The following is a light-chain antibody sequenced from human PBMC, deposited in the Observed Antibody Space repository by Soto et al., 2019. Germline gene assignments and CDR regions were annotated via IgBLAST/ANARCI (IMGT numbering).Light chain of an antibody. CDR3: CSYAGSYTYV. CDR1: SSDVGGYNY. Sequence: QSALTQPRSVSGSPGQSVTISCTGTSSDVGGYNYVSWYQQHPGKAPKLMIYDVSTRPSGVPDRFSGSKSGNTASLTISGHQAEDEADYYCCSYAGSYTYVFGTGTKVTVL. J-gene: IGLJ1*01. V-gene: IGLV2-11*01. CDR2: DVS.